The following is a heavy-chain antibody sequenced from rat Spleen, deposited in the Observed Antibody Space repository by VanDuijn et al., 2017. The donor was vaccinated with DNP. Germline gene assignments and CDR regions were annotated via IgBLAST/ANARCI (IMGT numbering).Heavy chain of an antibody. D-gene: IGHD1-2*01. CDR2: ISSRGNSI. CDR1: GFTFTDSY. Sequence: EVQLVESGGGLVQPGRSLKLSCTASGFTFTDSYMTWVRQSPARGLEWVGHISSRGNSIYYRDSVKGRFTISRANARSTLYLQMNSLKSEDMATYYCSRRAESENIGWYFDFWGPGTMVTVSS. V-gene: IGHV5-22*01. J-gene: IGHJ1*01. CDR3: SRRAESENIGWYFDF.